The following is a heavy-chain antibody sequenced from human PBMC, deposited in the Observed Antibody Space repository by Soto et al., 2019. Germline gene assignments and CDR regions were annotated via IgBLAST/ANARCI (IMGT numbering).Heavy chain of an antibody. CDR1: GGSISSYY. J-gene: IGHJ4*02. CDR2: IYYSGST. Sequence: PSETLSLTCTVSGGSISSYYWSWIRQPPGKGLEWIGYIYYSGSTNYNPSLKSRVTISVDTSKNQFSLKLSSVTAADTAVYYCARVGDSSSWYGDYWGQGTLVTVSS. D-gene: IGHD6-13*01. CDR3: ARVGDSSSWYGDY. V-gene: IGHV4-59*08.